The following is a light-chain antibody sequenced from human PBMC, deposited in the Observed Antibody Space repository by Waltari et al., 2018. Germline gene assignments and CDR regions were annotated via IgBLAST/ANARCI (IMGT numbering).Light chain of an antibody. CDR1: QSISSY. CDR3: QQSYSTPRT. CDR2: AAS. J-gene: IGKJ1*01. V-gene: IGKV1-39*01. Sequence: DIQMTQSPSSLSASVGARATIPCRASQSISSYLNWYQQKPGKAPKLLIYAASSLQSGVPSRFSGSGSGTDFTLTISSLQPEDFATYYCQQSYSTPRTFGQGTKVEIK.